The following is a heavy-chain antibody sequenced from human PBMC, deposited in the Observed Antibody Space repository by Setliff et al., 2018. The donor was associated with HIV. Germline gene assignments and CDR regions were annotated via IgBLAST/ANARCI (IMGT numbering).Heavy chain of an antibody. CDR1: GDSVSRSNYY. CDR3: ASLFRLSGFWISFLPDY. J-gene: IGHJ4*02. D-gene: IGHD3-3*01. Sequence: SETLSLTCTVSGDSVSRSNYYWAWIRQPPGKGLEWIGSIDYNEITYYNPSLKSRVTLSVDTPKNQFSLYLSSVTASDTAVYYCASLFRLSGFWISFLPDYWGQGIQVTVSS. V-gene: IGHV4-39*01. CDR2: IDYNEIT.